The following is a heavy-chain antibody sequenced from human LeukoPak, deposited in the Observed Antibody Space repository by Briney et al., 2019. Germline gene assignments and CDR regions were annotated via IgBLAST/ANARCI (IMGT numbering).Heavy chain of an antibody. D-gene: IGHD2-15*01. Sequence: SETLSLTCTVSGGSISSYYWSWIRQPAGKGLEWIGRIYTSGSTNYNPSLKSRVTMSVDTSKNQFSLKLSSVTAADTAVYYCASWVVVAPPDAFDIWGQGTMVTVSS. CDR2: IYTSGST. V-gene: IGHV4-4*07. CDR1: GGSISSYY. CDR3: ASWVVVAPPDAFDI. J-gene: IGHJ3*02.